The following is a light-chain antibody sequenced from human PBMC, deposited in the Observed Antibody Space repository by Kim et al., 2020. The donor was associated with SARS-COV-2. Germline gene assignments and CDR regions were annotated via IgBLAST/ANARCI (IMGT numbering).Light chain of an antibody. Sequence: QSALTQPRSVSGSPGQSVTISCTGTSSDVGGYNYVSWYQQHPGKAPKLMIYDVSKRPSGVPDRFSGSKSGNTASLTISGLQAEDEADYYCCSYAGSYTPEDWVFGGGTQLTVL. V-gene: IGLV2-11*01. J-gene: IGLJ3*02. CDR3: CSYAGSYTPEDWV. CDR1: SSDVGGYNY. CDR2: DVS.